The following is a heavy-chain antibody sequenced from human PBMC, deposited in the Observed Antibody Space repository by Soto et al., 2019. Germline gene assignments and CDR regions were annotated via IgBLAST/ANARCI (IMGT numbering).Heavy chain of an antibody. Sequence: GGSLRLSCAASGFTFSSYEMNWVRQAPGKGLEWVSYISSSGSTIYYADSVKGRFTISRDNAKNSLYLQMNSLRAEDTAVYYCARELSYDSSGYQLDYWGQGTLVTVTA. V-gene: IGHV3-48*03. CDR1: GFTFSSYE. D-gene: IGHD3-22*01. CDR2: ISSSGSTI. CDR3: ARELSYDSSGYQLDY. J-gene: IGHJ4*02.